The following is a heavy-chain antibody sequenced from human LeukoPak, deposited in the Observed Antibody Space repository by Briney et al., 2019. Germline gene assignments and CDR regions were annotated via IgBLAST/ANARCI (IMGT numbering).Heavy chain of an antibody. D-gene: IGHD6-19*01. CDR1: GGSFSGYY. J-gene: IGHJ4*02. V-gene: IGHV4-34*01. CDR2: INHSGST. Sequence: RTSETLSLTCAVYGGSFSGYYWSWIRQPPGKGLEWIGEINHSGSTNYNPSLKSRVTISVDTSKNQFSLKLSSVTAADTAVYYCASQAVAEDYFDYWGQGTLVTVSS. CDR3: ASQAVAEDYFDY.